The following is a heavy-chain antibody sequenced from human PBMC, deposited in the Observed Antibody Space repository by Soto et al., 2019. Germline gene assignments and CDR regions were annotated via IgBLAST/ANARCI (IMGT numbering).Heavy chain of an antibody. Sequence: EVPLLESGGGLVQPGGSLRLSCAASGFTFSSYAMRWVRQAPVKGLEWVSAISGSGGSTYYADSVKGRFTISRDNSKTTLYLQMNGLRAEDTAVYDCARRGSGSDYDYWGQGTLVTVSS. J-gene: IGHJ4*02. CDR3: ARRGSGSDYDY. CDR2: ISGSGGST. V-gene: IGHV3-23*01. D-gene: IGHD1-26*01. CDR1: GFTFSSYA.